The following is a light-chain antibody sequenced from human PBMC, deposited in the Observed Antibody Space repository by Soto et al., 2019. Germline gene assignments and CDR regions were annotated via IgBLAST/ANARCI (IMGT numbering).Light chain of an antibody. CDR2: WAS. CDR3: QQLNSYPRGVT. Sequence: DIVMAQSPDSLAVSLGERATVNCKSSQSVLSTSNNKNYLAWYQQKPGQPPKALIYWASTRESGVPDRFSGSGSGTDFTLTINSLQAEDFATYYCQQLNSYPRGVTFGGGTKVEIK. V-gene: IGKV4-1*01. CDR1: QSVLSTSNNKNY. J-gene: IGKJ4*01.